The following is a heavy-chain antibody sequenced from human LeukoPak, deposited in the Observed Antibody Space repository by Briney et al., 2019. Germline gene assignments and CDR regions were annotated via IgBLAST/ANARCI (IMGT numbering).Heavy chain of an antibody. V-gene: IGHV4-4*07. Sequence: SETLSLTCTVSGGSISGYFWSWIRQPAGKGLEWIGRIYSSRSNNYNPSLKSRVTMSLDTSKNHLSLNLSSVTAADTAVYYCAREPTSGREPTSGRPLDYWGQGTLVTVSS. J-gene: IGHJ4*02. D-gene: IGHD5-12*01. CDR2: IYSSRSN. CDR1: GGSISGYF. CDR3: AREPTSGREPTSGRPLDY.